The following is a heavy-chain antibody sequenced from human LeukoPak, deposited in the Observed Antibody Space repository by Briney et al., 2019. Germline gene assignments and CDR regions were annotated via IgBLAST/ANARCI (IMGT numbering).Heavy chain of an antibody. CDR3: ARDHYYDSSGYSVSGLVY. J-gene: IGHJ4*02. CDR1: GFTFVSYN. V-gene: IGHV3-48*01. Sequence: GGSLRLSCAASGFTFVSYNMNWVRQAPGKGLEWVAYISSSSSLIYYAGSVKGRFTVSRDSAKRSLYLQMNSLRAEDTAVYYCARDHYYDSSGYSVSGLVYWGQGTLVTVSS. CDR2: ISSSSSLI. D-gene: IGHD3-22*01.